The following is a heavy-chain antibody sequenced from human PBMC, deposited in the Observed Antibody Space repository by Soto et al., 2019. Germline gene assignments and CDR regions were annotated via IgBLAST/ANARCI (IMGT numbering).Heavy chain of an antibody. J-gene: IGHJ4*02. CDR3: AHGSGWLFDY. D-gene: IGHD6-19*01. CDR2: IYWNDNE. V-gene: IGHV2-5*01. CDR1: GFSLRDYAVG. Sequence: QITLKESGPTLVKPTQTLTLTCTFSGFSLRDYAVGVGWIRQPPGKALEWLSLIYWNDNEFYSPSLKSRLTISKDTSKNQVVLTMTKKDPVDTATYYCAHGSGWLFDYWGQGTLVTVSS.